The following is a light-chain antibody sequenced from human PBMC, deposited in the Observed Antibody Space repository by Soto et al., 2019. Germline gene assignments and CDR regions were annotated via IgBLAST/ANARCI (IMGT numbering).Light chain of an antibody. CDR2: DVN. CDR3: TSWTTSTTMI. J-gene: IGLJ2*01. V-gene: IGLV2-14*03. CDR1: SSDIGAYNS. Sequence: QSALTQPASVSGSPGQSITISCTGTSSDIGAYNSVSWYQQHPGKAPKLMSYDVNIRPSGVSNRLSGSKSGNTASLTISGLQAEDEDDYYCTSWTTSTTMIFGGGTKLTVL.